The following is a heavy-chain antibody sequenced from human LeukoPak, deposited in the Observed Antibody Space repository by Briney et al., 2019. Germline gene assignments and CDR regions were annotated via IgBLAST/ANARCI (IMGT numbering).Heavy chain of an antibody. Sequence: ASVKVSCKASGYTFTGYYMHWVRQAPGQGLEWMGWINPNSGGTNYAQKFQGRVTMTRDTSISTAYMEPSRLRSDDTAVYYCARDIPSITIFGVATNWFDPWGQGTLVTVSS. V-gene: IGHV1-2*02. CDR1: GYTFTGYY. CDR3: ARDIPSITIFGVATNWFDP. J-gene: IGHJ5*02. CDR2: INPNSGGT. D-gene: IGHD3-3*01.